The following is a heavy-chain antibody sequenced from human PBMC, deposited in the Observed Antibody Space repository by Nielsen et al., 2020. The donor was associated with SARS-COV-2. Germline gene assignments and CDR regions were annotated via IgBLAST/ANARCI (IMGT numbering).Heavy chain of an antibody. CDR1: GFTFSSYA. Sequence: GESLKISCAASGFTFSSYAMHWVRQAPGKGLEWVAVISDDGSEKYYADSVKGRFTISRDNSKNTLYLQINSLRAEDTAVYYCATGTYYDILTGPNFDYWGQETLVTVSS. J-gene: IGHJ4*02. CDR2: ISDDGSEK. CDR3: ATGTYYDILTGPNFDY. V-gene: IGHV3-30-3*01. D-gene: IGHD3-9*01.